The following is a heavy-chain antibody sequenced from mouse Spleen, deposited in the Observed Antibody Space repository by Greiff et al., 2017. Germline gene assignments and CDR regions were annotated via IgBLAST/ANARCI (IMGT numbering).Heavy chain of an antibody. CDR1: GYTFTDYE. J-gene: IGHJ1*01. CDR3: TRRGWIYSGYFDV. V-gene: IGHV1-15*01. CDR2: IGPETGGT. Sequence: QVQLQQSGAELVRPGASVTLSCKASGYTFTDYEMHWVKQTPVHGLEWIGAIGPETGGTAYNQKFKGKAILTADKSSSTAYMELRSLTSEDSAVYYCTRRGWIYSGYFDVWGAGTTVTVSS. D-gene: IGHD2-1*01.